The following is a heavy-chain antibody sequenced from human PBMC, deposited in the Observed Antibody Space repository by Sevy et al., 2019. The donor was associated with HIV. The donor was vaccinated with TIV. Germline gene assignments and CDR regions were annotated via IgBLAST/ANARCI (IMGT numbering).Heavy chain of an antibody. J-gene: IGHJ4*02. D-gene: IGHD3-10*01. CDR2: INGDGRTT. CDR1: GFTFSSDW. CDR3: AREGGRGSGSFSAFDY. V-gene: IGHV3-74*01. Sequence: GGSLRLSCGALGFTFSSDWMHWVRQAPGKGLVWVSRINGDGRTTNYADSVKGRFTISRDNSKNTLYLQMNSLRAEDTAVYYCAREGGRGSGSFSAFDYWGQGTLVTVSS.